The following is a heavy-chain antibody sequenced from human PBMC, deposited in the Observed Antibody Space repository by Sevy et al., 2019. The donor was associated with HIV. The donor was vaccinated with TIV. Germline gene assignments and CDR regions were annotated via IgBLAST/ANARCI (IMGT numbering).Heavy chain of an antibody. D-gene: IGHD3-22*01. V-gene: IGHV3-33*01. Sequence: GGSLRLSCAASGFTFSSFGMHWVRQAPGKGLEWVAVIWNDRSNKHYADSVKGRFTISRDNSKNTLYLQMNSLRAEYTAVYYCASLPNNYYDTSGYSGKDAFDIWGQGTMVTVSS. CDR2: IWNDRSNK. CDR3: ASLPNNYYDTSGYSGKDAFDI. J-gene: IGHJ3*02. CDR1: GFTFSSFG.